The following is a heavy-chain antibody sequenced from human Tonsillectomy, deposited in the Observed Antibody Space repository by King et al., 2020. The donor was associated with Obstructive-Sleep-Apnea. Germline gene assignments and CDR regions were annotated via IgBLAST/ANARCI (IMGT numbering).Heavy chain of an antibody. V-gene: IGHV3-66*01. CDR3: ARGVGWLQTYYFDY. Sequence: VQLVESGGGLVQPGGSLRLSCEASGFTVSSSYMNWVRQAPGEGLEGVSVIYSGGNNNCAASGKGRFTISSNNSKNTLYLQMNSLGAEDTAVYYCARGVGWLQTYYFDYWGQGTLVTVSS. J-gene: IGHJ4*02. CDR2: IYSGGNN. CDR1: GFTVSSSY. D-gene: IGHD5-24*01.